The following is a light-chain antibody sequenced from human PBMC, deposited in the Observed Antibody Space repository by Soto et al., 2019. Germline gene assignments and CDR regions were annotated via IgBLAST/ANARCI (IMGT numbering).Light chain of an antibody. CDR3: QQYKNWPPIT. V-gene: IGKV3-15*01. CDR2: CAF. J-gene: IGKJ4*01. Sequence: EIVMTQSPATLSVSPGETATLSCRASQSVTYNLSWYQQKPGQGPRLLISCAFTRATGIPARFSGRGSGREFTLTISSLQSEDFAVYYGQQYKNWPPITFGGGTKVEIK. CDR1: QSVTYN.